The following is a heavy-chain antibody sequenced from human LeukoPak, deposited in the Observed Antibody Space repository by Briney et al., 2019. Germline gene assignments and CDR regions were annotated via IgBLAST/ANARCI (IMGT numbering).Heavy chain of an antibody. CDR3: ARDLGQLVDLINYGMDV. CDR1: GFTFSSYW. D-gene: IGHD6-13*01. V-gene: IGHV3-74*01. Sequence: PGGSLRLSCGASGFTFSSYWMHWVRQAPGKGLVWVSRINSDGSSTSYADSVKGRFTISRDNAKNTLDLQMNSLRAEDTAVYYCARDLGQLVDLINYGMDVWGQGTTVTVSS. CDR2: INSDGSST. J-gene: IGHJ6*02.